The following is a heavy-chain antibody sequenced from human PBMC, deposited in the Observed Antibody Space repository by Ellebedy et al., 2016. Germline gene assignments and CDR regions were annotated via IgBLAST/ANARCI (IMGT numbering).Heavy chain of an antibody. CDR3: ARHQPSYGSGSYYTNYYGMDV. CDR2: IYFSGST. Sequence: GSLRLSCTVSGGSISRSTYYWGWIRQPPGKGLEWIGSIYFSGSTYYNPSLKSRVTISVDTSKKQSSLRLSSVTAADTAVYYCARHQPSYGSGSYYTNYYGMDVWGQGTTVTVSS. D-gene: IGHD3-10*01. CDR1: GGSISRSTYY. V-gene: IGHV4-39*01. J-gene: IGHJ6*02.